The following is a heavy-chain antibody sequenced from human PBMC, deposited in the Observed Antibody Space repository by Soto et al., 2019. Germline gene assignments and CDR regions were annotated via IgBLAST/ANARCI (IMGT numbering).Heavy chain of an antibody. CDR1: EFTIINYA. Sequence: LPYTASEFTIINYAMHWVLQAPGKGLEWVAVISYDGSNKYYADSVKGRFTISRDNSKNTLYLQMNSLRAEDTAVYYCARDGYKHYGMDVGGQG. V-gene: IGHV3-30-3*01. CDR3: ARDGYKHYGMDV. D-gene: IGHD5-12*01. J-gene: IGHJ6*02. CDR2: ISYDGSNK.